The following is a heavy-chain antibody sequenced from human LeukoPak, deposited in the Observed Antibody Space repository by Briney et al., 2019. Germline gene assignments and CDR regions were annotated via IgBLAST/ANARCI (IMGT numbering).Heavy chain of an antibody. Sequence: GESLKISCKGSGYSFTSYWIGWVRQMPGKGLEWMGVIYPGDSDTRYSASFQGQVTISADKSICTAYRQWSSLQASDTAMYYCARRGSSGYYYSPGLTSFDYWGQGTLVTASS. CDR2: IYPGDSDT. CDR3: ARRGSSGYYYSPGLTSFDY. D-gene: IGHD3-22*01. V-gene: IGHV5-51*01. CDR1: GYSFTSYW. J-gene: IGHJ4*02.